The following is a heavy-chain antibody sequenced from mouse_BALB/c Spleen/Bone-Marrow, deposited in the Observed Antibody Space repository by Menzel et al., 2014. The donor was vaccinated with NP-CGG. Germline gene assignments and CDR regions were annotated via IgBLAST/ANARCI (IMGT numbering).Heavy chain of an antibody. D-gene: IGHD4-1*01. CDR1: GFTFSDFY. Sequence: EVKLMESGGGLVQPGGSLRLSCATSGFTFSDFYMEWVRQPPGKRLEWIAASRNRRNDYTTEYSASVKGRFIVSRDTSQSILSLQMNALRAEDTAIYYCARDAGRGNFDYWGQGTTLTVSS. J-gene: IGHJ2*01. CDR2: SRNRRNDYTT. CDR3: ARDAGRGNFDY. V-gene: IGHV7-1*02.